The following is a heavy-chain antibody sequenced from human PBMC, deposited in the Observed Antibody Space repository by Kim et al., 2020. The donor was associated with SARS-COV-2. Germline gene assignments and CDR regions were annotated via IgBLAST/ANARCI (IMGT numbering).Heavy chain of an antibody. CDR3: ARDGLRRVVTNNYFYYGM. CDR2: ISTYDGNT. J-gene: IGHJ6*01. Sequence: ASVKVSCKASGYTFPNFGLSWVRQAPGQGLEWMGWISTYDGNTKYAQKLQGRVTMTTDTSTNTAYMELRSLRTDDTAVYYCARDGLRRVVTNNYFYYGM. CDR1: GYTFPNFG. D-gene: IGHD3-3*01. V-gene: IGHV1-18*01.